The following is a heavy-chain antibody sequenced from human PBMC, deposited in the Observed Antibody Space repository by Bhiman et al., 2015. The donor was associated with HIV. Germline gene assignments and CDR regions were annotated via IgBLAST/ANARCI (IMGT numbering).Heavy chain of an antibody. CDR3: ARGSGGAPDQGWFDP. V-gene: IGHV3-30*04. CDR2: FSYDGSDI. Sequence: VQLVESGGSLVQPGGSLRLSCATSGFTFSNNAMHWIRQAPGTGLEWVAVFSYDGSDIYYADSVKGRFTISTDNSKNTLYLQMHSLRAEDTAVYYCARGSGGAPDQGWFDPWGQGTLVTVSS. J-gene: IGHJ5*02. CDR1: GFTFSNNA. D-gene: IGHD3-16*01.